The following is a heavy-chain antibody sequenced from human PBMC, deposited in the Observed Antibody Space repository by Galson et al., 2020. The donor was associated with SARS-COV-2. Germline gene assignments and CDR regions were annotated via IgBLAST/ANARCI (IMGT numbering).Heavy chain of an antibody. D-gene: IGHD6-19*01. Sequence: SETLSLTCTVSGGSISSYYWSWIRQPPGKGLEWIGYIYYSGSTNYNPSLKSRVTISVDTSKNQFSLKLSSVTAADTAVYYCARSPLYSSGWYFLDYWGQGTLVTVSS. V-gene: IGHV4-59*01. J-gene: IGHJ4*02. CDR1: GGSISSYY. CDR3: ARSPLYSSGWYFLDY. CDR2: IYYSGST.